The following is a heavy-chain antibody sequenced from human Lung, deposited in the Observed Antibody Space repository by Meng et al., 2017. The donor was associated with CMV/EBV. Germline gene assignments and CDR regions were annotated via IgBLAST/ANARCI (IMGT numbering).Heavy chain of an antibody. CDR2: IWYDGSNK. V-gene: IGHV3-33*06. Sequence: GGSXRLXCAASGFXVSSNYMSWVRQAPGKGLEWVAVIWYDGSNKYYADSVKGRFTISRDNSKNTLYLQMNSLRAEDTAVYYCAKDMGYCSSTSCSDYYYYGMDVWXQGTTVTVSS. CDR1: GFXVSSNY. CDR3: AKDMGYCSSTSCSDYYYYGMDV. D-gene: IGHD2-2*01. J-gene: IGHJ6*02.